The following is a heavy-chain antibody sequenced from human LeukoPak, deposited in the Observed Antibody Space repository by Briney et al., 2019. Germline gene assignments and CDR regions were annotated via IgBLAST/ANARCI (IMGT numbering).Heavy chain of an antibody. J-gene: IGHJ4*02. V-gene: IGHV3-30*18. CDR1: GFTFSSYG. CDR3: AKGEYFDY. Sequence: TGGSLRLSCAASGFTFSSYGMHWARQAPGKGLEWVAVISYDGSNKYYADSVKGRFTISRDNSKNTLYLQMNSLRAEDTAVYYCAKGEYFDYWGQGTLVTVSS. CDR2: ISYDGSNK.